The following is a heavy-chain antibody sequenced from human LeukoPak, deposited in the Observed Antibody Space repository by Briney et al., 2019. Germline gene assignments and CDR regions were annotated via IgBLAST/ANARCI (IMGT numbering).Heavy chain of an antibody. V-gene: IGHV5-51*01. CDR3: ARSFSEGDIVVVPAAIDY. D-gene: IGHD2-2*01. CDR2: IYPGDSDT. J-gene: IGHJ4*02. Sequence: GESLKISCKGSGYSFTSYWIGWVRQMPGKYLEWMGIIYPGDSDTRYSPSFQGQVTISADKSISTAYLQWSSLKASDTAMYYCARSFSEGDIVVVPAAIDYWGQGTLVTVSS. CDR1: GYSFTSYW.